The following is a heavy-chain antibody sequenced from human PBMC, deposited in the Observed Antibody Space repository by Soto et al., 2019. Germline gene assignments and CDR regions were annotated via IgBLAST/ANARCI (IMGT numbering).Heavy chain of an antibody. V-gene: IGHV3-30-3*01. CDR2: ISYDGSNK. Sequence: VGSLRLSCAAYGFTFSSYAMHWVRQAPGKGLEWVAVISYDGSNKYYADSVKGRFTISRDNSKNTLYLQMNSLRAEDTAVYYCASAVAGTGFDYWGQGTLVTVSS. CDR3: ASAVAGTGFDY. CDR1: GFTFSSYA. D-gene: IGHD6-19*01. J-gene: IGHJ4*02.